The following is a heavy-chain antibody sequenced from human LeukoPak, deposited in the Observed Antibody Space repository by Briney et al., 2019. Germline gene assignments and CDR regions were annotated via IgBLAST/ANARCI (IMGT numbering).Heavy chain of an antibody. Sequence: GASVKVSFKASGYTFTVYYMHWVRQAPGQGLEGMGWITLKSVGTNYAQKFPGRVTMTRDTSISTAYMELSRLRSDDTAVYYCAREPETVVVVPAAVSKGYWGQGTLVTVPS. J-gene: IGHJ4*02. CDR1: GYTFTVYY. V-gene: IGHV1-2*02. CDR3: AREPETVVVVPAAVSKGY. CDR2: ITLKSVGT. D-gene: IGHD2-2*01.